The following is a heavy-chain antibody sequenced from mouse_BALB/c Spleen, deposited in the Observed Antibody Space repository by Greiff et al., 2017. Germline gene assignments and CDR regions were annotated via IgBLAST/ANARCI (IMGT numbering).Heavy chain of an antibody. Sequence: EVMLVESGGGLVQPGGSRKLSCAASGFTFSSFGMHWVRQAPEKGLEWVAYISSGSSTIYYADTVKGRFTISRDNPKNTLFLQMTSLRSEDTAMYYCARAYYGNDEAMDYWGQGTSVTVSS. D-gene: IGHD2-9*01. CDR1: GFTFSSFG. J-gene: IGHJ4*01. CDR3: ARAYYGNDEAMDY. CDR2: ISSGSSTI. V-gene: IGHV5-17*02.